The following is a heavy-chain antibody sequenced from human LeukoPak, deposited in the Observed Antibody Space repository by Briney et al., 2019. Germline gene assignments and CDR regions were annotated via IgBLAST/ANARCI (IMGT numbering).Heavy chain of an antibody. V-gene: IGHV1-18*01. D-gene: IGHD2-15*01. CDR1: GYTFTSYG. J-gene: IGHJ1*01. CDR3: ARDRVVVAAKGYFQH. CDR2: ISAYNGNT. Sequence: ASVKVSCKASGYTFTSYGISWVRQAPGQGLEWMGWISAYNGNTNYAQKLQGRVTMTTDTSTSTAYMELRSLRSDDTAVYYCARDRVVVAAKGYFQHWGQGTLVTVSS.